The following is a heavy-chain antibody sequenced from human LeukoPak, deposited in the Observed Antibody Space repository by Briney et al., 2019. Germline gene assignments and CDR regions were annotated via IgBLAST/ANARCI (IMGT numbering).Heavy chain of an antibody. CDR1: GFTFSSYA. Sequence: PGGSLRLSCAASGFTFSSYAMSWVRQAPGKGLEWVSATSGSGGDTYYADSVKGRFTISRDNSKNTLYLQMNSLRADDTAIYYCAKTITTANTYYFDYWGQGTLVTVSS. CDR3: AKTITTANTYYFDY. V-gene: IGHV3-23*01. J-gene: IGHJ4*02. CDR2: TSGSGGDT. D-gene: IGHD1-20*01.